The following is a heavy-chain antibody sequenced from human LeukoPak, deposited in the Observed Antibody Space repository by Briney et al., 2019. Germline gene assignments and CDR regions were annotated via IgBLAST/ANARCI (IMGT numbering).Heavy chain of an antibody. J-gene: IGHJ4*02. V-gene: IGHV4-59*01. Sequence: SETLSLTCTVSGGSISPYYWSWIRQPPGKGLEWLPYIYYSGNTDYNPSLKSRVAISVDTSKNQFSLKLSSVTAADTAVYYCARSTGSTMFIDYWGQGTLVTVSS. CDR2: IYYSGNT. D-gene: IGHD3-10*02. CDR1: GGSISPYY. CDR3: ARSTGSTMFIDY.